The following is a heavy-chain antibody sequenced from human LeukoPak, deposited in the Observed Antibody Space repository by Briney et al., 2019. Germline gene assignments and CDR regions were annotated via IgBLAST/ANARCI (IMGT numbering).Heavy chain of an antibody. CDR3: SRIPITSTTSLDY. V-gene: IGHV3-74*01. D-gene: IGHD1-20*01. J-gene: IGHJ4*02. CDR1: GFTFSSYW. CDR2: INSDGSST. Sequence: PGGSLRLSCAASGFTFSSYWMHWVRQAPGKGLVWVSRINSDGSSTTYAASVRGRFTISRDNAKNTLYLQMNNLRAEDTAVYYCSRIPITSTTSLDYWGQGTLVTVSS.